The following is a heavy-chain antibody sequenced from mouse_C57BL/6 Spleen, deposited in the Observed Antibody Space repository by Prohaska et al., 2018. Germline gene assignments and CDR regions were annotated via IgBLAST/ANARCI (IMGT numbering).Heavy chain of an antibody. V-gene: IGHV1-26*01. D-gene: IGHD2-5*01. Sequence: LKISCKASGYTFTDYYMNWVKQSHGKSLEWIGDINPNNGGTSYNQKFKGKATLTVDKSSSTAYMELRSLTSEDSAVYYCANSNYDYWGQGTTLTVSS. CDR2: INPNNGGT. CDR1: GYTFTDYY. J-gene: IGHJ2*01. CDR3: ANSNYDY.